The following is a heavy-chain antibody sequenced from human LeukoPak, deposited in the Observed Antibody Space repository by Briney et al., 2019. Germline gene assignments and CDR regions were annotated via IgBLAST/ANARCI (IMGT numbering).Heavy chain of an antibody. CDR1: GGSFSGYS. D-gene: IGHD1-26*01. CDR2: INHSGGT. Sequence: PSETLSLTCAVYGGSFSGYSWNWIRQPPVKGLEWIGEINHSGGTNYNPSLKSRVTISVDTSKNQFSLKLSSVTAADTAVYYCARVLELEAFDIWGQGTMVTVSS. V-gene: IGHV4-34*01. CDR3: ARVLELEAFDI. J-gene: IGHJ3*02.